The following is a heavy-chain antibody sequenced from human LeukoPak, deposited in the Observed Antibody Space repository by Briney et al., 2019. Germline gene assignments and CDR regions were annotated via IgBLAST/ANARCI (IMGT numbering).Heavy chain of an antibody. CDR2: IKQDGSEK. CDR3: ARDRLYYYDSSGYRPGDY. V-gene: IGHV3-7*01. Sequence: GGSLRLSCAASGFTFSSYWMSWVRQAPGKGLEWVANIKQDGSEKYYVDSVKGRFTISRDNAKNSLYLQMNSLRAEDTAVYYCARDRLYYYDSSGYRPGDYWGQGTLVTVSS. CDR1: GFTFSSYW. J-gene: IGHJ4*02. D-gene: IGHD3-22*01.